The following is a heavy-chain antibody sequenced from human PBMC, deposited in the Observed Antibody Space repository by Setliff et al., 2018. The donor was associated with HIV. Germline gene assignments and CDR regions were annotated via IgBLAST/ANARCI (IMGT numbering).Heavy chain of an antibody. CDR3: ARRMEMTPIGY. V-gene: IGHV7-4-1*02. CDR2: LNTVTGNP. J-gene: IGHJ4*02. Sequence: ASVKVSCKASGYTFSRYSMNWVRQAPGQGLEWMGSLNTVTGNPTYAQGFTGRFVFSLDTSVSTAYLQISSLKAEDSAVYYCARRMEMTPIGYWGQGTLVTVSS. D-gene: IGHD2-15*01. CDR1: GYTFSRYS.